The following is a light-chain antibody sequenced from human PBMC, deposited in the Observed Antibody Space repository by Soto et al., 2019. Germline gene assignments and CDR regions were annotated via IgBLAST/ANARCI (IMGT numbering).Light chain of an antibody. CDR2: GAS. CDR1: QSVSSSY. V-gene: IGKV3-20*01. J-gene: IGKJ5*01. CDR3: QHFRA. Sequence: EVVLTQSPGTLSLSPGERATLSCRASQSVSSSYVAWYQQKRGQAPRLLMYGASSRATGIPDRFSGSGSGTDFTLTISRLEPDEFVLYYCQHFRAFGQGTRLEIK.